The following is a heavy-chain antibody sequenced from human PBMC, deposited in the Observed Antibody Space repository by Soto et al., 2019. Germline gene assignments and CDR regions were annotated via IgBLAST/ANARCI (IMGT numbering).Heavy chain of an antibody. CDR2: ISSSGSTI. Sequence: GGSLRLSCAASGFTFSDYYMSWIRQAPGKGLEWVSYISSSGSTIYYADSVKGRFTISRDNAKNSLYLQMNSLGAEDTAVYYCTRDYRWGGSYSDAWGQGTLVTVSS. CDR3: TRDYRWGGSYSDA. D-gene: IGHD1-26*01. J-gene: IGHJ5*01. V-gene: IGHV3-11*04. CDR1: GFTFSDYY.